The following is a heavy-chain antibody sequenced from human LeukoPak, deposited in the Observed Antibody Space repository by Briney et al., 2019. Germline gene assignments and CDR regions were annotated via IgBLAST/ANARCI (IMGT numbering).Heavy chain of an antibody. CDR2: INPNSGGT. V-gene: IGHV1-2*02. CDR3: ARDSELVIAAAGNYYMDV. J-gene: IGHJ6*03. D-gene: IGHD6-13*01. CDR1: GYTFTGYY. Sequence: ASVKVSCKASGYTFTGYYMHWVRQAPGQGLEWMGWINPNSGGTNYAQKFQGRVTMTRDTSISTAYMELSRLRSDNTAVYYCARDSELVIAAAGNYYMDVWGKGNTVTVSS.